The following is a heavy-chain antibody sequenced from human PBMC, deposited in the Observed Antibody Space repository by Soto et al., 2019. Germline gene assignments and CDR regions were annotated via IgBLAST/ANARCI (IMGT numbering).Heavy chain of an antibody. J-gene: IGHJ4*02. CDR1: GVTFRDYY. CDR3: ARENEQWVAADN. CDR2: ITSSGSTI. Sequence: GGSLRLSCAASGVTFRDYYMSWIRQAPGKGLEWVSYITSSGSTIYYADSVKGRFTISRDNAKNSLYLQMNSLRAEDTAVYYCARENEQWVAADNWGQGTLVTVFS. D-gene: IGHD6-19*01. V-gene: IGHV3-11*01.